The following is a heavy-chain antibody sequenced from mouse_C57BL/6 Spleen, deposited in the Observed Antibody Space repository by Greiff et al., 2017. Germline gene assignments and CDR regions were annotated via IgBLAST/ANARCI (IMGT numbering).Heavy chain of an antibody. D-gene: IGHD1-1*01. V-gene: IGHV3-6*01. CDR3: ARDRAAVVRDTFAY. Sequence: EVQLQESGPGLVKPSQSLSLTCSVTGYSITSGYYWNWIRQFPGNKLEWMGYISYDGSNNYNPSLKNRISITRDTSKNQFFLKLNSVTAEETATCYCARDRAAVVRDTFAYWGQGTLVTVSA. CDR1: GYSITSGYY. J-gene: IGHJ3*01. CDR2: ISYDGSN.